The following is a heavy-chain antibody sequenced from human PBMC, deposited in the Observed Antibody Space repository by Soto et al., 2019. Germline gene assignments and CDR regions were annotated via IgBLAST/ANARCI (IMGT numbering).Heavy chain of an antibody. J-gene: IGHJ5*02. Sequence: TSETLSLTCTVSGGSVSSGSYYWSWIRQPPGKGLEWIGYIYYSGSTNYNPSLKSRVTISVDTSKNQFSLKLSSVTAADTAVYYCARIITIFGGGEVRNWFDPWGQGTLVTVSS. D-gene: IGHD3-3*01. CDR3: ARIITIFGGGEVRNWFDP. CDR2: IYYSGST. CDR1: GGSVSSGSYY. V-gene: IGHV4-61*01.